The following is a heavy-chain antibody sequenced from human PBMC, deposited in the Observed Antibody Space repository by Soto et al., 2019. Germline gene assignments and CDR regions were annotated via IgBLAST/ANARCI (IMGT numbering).Heavy chain of an antibody. J-gene: IGHJ2*01. CDR1: GGTFSSYA. D-gene: IGHD2-15*01. CDR2: IIPIFGTA. Sequence: QVQLVQSGAEVKKPGSSVKVSCKASGGTFSSYAISWVRQAPGQGLEWMGGIIPIFGTANYAQKFQGRVTITADEATXXAXMXXSSLRSEDTAVYYCARDSGNCSGGSCYGTDWYFDLWGRGTLVTVSS. CDR3: ARDSGNCSGGSCYGTDWYFDL. V-gene: IGHV1-69*12.